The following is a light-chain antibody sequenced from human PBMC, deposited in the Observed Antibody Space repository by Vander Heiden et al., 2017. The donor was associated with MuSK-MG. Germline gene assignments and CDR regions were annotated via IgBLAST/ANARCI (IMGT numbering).Light chain of an antibody. J-gene: IGKJ1*01. V-gene: IGKV1-5*01. CDR2: DAS. CDR1: QSISDR. CDR3: QQYKSFSQWS. Sequence: GDRVTVTCRASQSISDRLAWYQQKPGKAPEVLIYDASSLESGVPSRFSGSGSGTEFTLTISNLQPDDFATYFCQQYKSFSQWSFGQGTKVEIK.